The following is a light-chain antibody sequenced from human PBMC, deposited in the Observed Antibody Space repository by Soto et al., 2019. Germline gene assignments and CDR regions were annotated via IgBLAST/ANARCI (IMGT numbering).Light chain of an antibody. V-gene: IGLV2-14*01. CDR2: DVS. CDR1: SSDVGTYEF. Sequence: QSALTQPASVSGSPGQSITISCTGTSSDVGTYEFVSWYHQHPGKAPKLMIYDVSNRPSGVSNRFSGSKSGNTASLTISGLQAEDEADYYCISYSSSTVVFGGGTKLTVL. CDR3: ISYSSSTVV. J-gene: IGLJ2*01.